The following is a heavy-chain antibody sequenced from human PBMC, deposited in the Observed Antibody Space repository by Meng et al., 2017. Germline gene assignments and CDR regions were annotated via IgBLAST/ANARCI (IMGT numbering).Heavy chain of an antibody. Sequence: QVQLQQWGAGLLKPSETLSRTCAVYGGSFRGYYWSWIRQPPGKGLEWIGEINHSGSTNYNPSLKSRVTISVDTSKNQFSLKLSSVTAADTAVYYCASSAWYSDNPGYFDYWGQGTLVTVSS. D-gene: IGHD6-13*01. CDR3: ASSAWYSDNPGYFDY. V-gene: IGHV4-34*01. CDR2: INHSGST. J-gene: IGHJ4*02. CDR1: GGSFRGYY.